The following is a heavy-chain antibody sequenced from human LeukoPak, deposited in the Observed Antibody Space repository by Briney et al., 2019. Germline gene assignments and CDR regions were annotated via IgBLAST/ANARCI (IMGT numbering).Heavy chain of an antibody. Sequence: GGSLRLSCAASGFTFSSYSMNWVRQPPGKGLEWVANIKADGSEKYYVDSVKGRFTISRDDAKRTVDLQMDNLRAEDTAIYYCAYRNNFEYWGQGALVTVSS. D-gene: IGHD1-26*01. CDR1: GFTFSSYS. V-gene: IGHV3-7*05. J-gene: IGHJ4*02. CDR2: IKADGSEK. CDR3: AYRNNFEY.